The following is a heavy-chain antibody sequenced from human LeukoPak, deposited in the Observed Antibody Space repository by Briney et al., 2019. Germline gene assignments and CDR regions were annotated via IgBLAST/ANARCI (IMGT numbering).Heavy chain of an antibody. Sequence: YPGGSLRLSCAASGFTFSSYSMNWVRQAPGKGLEWVSSISSSSYIYYADSVKGRFTISRDNAKNSLYLQMNSLRAEDTAVYYCARDIFVVAAAGTTTDYWGQGTLVTVSS. J-gene: IGHJ4*02. CDR3: ARDIFVVAAAGTTTDY. V-gene: IGHV3-21*01. CDR1: GFTFSSYS. D-gene: IGHD6-13*01. CDR2: ISSSSYI.